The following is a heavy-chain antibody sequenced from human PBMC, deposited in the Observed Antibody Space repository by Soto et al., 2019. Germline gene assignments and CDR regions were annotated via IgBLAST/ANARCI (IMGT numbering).Heavy chain of an antibody. CDR1: GGTFSSYA. CDR2: IIPIFGTA. Sequence: QVQLVQSGAEVKKPGSSVKVSCKASGGTFSSYAIRWVRQAPGQGLEWMGGIIPIFGTANYAQKFQGRVTITEDDSTSTACMELRSLRSEYTAVYYCARVRPGSLRASSGWVDYWGQGTMVTVSS. V-gene: IGHV1-69*01. CDR3: ARVRPGSLRASSGWVDY. D-gene: IGHD6-19*01. J-gene: IGHJ4*02.